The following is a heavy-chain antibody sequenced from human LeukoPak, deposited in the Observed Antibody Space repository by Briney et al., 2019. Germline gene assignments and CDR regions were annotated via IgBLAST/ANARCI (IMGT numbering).Heavy chain of an antibody. CDR2: ISSSSSTI. D-gene: IGHD4-17*01. CDR1: GFTFSSYS. CDR3: ARDYGDYSNWFDP. Sequence: PGGSLRLSCAASGFTFSSYSMNWVRQAPGKGLEWVSYISSSSSTIYYAGSVKGRFTISRDNAKNSLYLQMNSLRAEDMAVYYCARDYGDYSNWFDPWGQGTLVTVSS. J-gene: IGHJ5*02. V-gene: IGHV3-48*01.